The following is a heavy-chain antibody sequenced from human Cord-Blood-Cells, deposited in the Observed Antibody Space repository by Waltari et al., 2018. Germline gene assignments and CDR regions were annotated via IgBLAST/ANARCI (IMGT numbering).Heavy chain of an antibody. D-gene: IGHD6-13*01. V-gene: IGHV4-34*01. J-gene: IGHJ4*02. CDR1: GGSFCGYY. Sequence: QVQLQQWGAGLLKPSETLSLTCAVYGGSFCGYYWSWIRPPPGKGLEWIGEINHSGSTNYNPSLKSRVTISVDTSKNQFSLKLSSVTAADTAVYYCARAPVRIAAADDGFDYWGQGTLVTVSS. CDR2: INHSGST. CDR3: ARAPVRIAAADDGFDY.